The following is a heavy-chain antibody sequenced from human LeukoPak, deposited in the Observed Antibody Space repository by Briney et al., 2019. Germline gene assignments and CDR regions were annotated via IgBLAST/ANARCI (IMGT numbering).Heavy chain of an antibody. D-gene: IGHD2-21*02. CDR3: AKPSLIVVVTAPDY. J-gene: IGHJ4*02. CDR2: ISGSGGRT. V-gene: IGHV3-23*01. Sequence: PGGSLRLSCAAYGFTFSSYAMSWVRQAQGEGLEWVSAISGSGGRTIYADSVKGRYTISKDNSKNTLYLQMNSLRAEDTAVYYCAKPSLIVVVTAPDYWGQGTLVTVSS. CDR1: GFTFSSYA.